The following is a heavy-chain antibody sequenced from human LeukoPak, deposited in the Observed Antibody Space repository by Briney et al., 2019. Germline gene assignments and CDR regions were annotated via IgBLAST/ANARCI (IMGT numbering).Heavy chain of an antibody. CDR3: ARDPGSGSYRASYGMDV. J-gene: IGHJ6*02. CDR1: GFTFSSYT. Sequence: GGSLRLSCAASGFTFSSYTMNWVRQAPGKGLEWVSSISSSSYIYYADSVKGRFTISRDNAKNSLYLQMNSLRAEDTAVYYCARDPGSGSYRASYGMDVWGQGTTVTVSS. CDR2: ISSSSYI. V-gene: IGHV3-21*01. D-gene: IGHD1-26*01.